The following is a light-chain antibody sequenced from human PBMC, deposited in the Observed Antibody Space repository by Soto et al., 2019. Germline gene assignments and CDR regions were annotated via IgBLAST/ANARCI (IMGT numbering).Light chain of an antibody. CDR2: DVS. CDR3: SSYTGRGTLFYV. Sequence: QSVLTQPASVSGSPGQSITISCTGTSSDVGGYNYVSWYQQHPGKAPKLMIYDVSNRPSGVSNRFSGSKSGNTASLTISGLQAEDEADYYCSSYTGRGTLFYVFGTETKVTVL. CDR1: SSDVGGYNY. J-gene: IGLJ1*01. V-gene: IGLV2-14*01.